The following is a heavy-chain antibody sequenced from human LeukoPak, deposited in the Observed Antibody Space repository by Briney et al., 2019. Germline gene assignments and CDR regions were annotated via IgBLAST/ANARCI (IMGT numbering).Heavy chain of an antibody. D-gene: IGHD2-15*01. Sequence: SETLSLTCTVSGGSISSGSYYWGWIRQPPGKGLEWIGSIYYSGSTYYNPSLKSRVTISVDTSKNQFSLKLSSVTAADTAVYYCARHRCSGGSCYPMNWFDPWGQGTLVTVSS. CDR2: IYYSGST. V-gene: IGHV4-39*01. CDR1: GGSISSGSYY. J-gene: IGHJ5*02. CDR3: ARHRCSGGSCYPMNWFDP.